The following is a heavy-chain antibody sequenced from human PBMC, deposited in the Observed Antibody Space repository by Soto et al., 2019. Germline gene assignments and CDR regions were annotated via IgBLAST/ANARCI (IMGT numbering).Heavy chain of an antibody. Sequence: PSDTPSLTCTVSGDSITYGAYSWSWIRQTPGKGLEWIGYINHLETTFYNPSFESRLTLSIDRTKDQFSLNLKSMSAADRAVYFCARGGCFYSFDYWGQGILVTVSS. J-gene: IGHJ4*02. CDR3: ARGGCFYSFDY. CDR2: INHLETT. CDR1: GDSITYGAYS. V-gene: IGHV4-30-2*01. D-gene: IGHD2-15*01.